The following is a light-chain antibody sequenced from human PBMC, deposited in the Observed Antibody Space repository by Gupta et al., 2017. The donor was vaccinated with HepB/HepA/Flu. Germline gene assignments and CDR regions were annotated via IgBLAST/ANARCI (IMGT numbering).Light chain of an antibody. CDR2: WAS. CDR1: QSALYIANNRNH. CDR3: QQYYSTPWT. Sequence: DIVMTQTPDFLAVSLGQRATINCKSSQSALYIANNRNHLVWSQQKPGQPPRLLIYWASTRESGVPDRFSGSGSGTDFTLTISSLQAEDVAVYYCQQYYSTPWTFGQGTKVEIK. J-gene: IGKJ1*01. V-gene: IGKV4-1*01.